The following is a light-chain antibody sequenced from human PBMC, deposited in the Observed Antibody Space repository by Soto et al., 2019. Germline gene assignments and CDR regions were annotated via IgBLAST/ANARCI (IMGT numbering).Light chain of an antibody. V-gene: IGKV1-33*01. CDR3: QQYDNVPLT. Sequence: DIQMTQSPSSLSASVGDRVTITCQASQDITNDLNWYQQKPGKAPKVLIYEASNLKIGVPSRFSGSGSGTDFTFTISSLQPEDIATYFCQQYDNVPLTFGGGTKVEIK. CDR2: EAS. J-gene: IGKJ4*01. CDR1: QDITND.